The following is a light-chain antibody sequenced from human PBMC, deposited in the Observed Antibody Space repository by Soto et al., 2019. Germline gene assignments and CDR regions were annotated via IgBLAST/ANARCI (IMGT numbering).Light chain of an antibody. J-gene: IGKJ4*01. CDR2: AAS. Sequence: DIQMTQSPSSLSASVGDRVTITCRASQSISSYLNWYQQKPGKAPKLLIYAASSLQSGVPLRFSGSGSGTDFTLTISSLQPEDFATYYCQPSYSTPPLTFGGGTKVEIK. V-gene: IGKV1-39*01. CDR1: QSISSY. CDR3: QPSYSTPPLT.